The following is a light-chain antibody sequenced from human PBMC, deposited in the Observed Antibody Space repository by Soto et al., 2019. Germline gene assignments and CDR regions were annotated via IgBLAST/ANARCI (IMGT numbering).Light chain of an antibody. V-gene: IGLV2-11*01. Sequence: QSALTQPRSVSGSPGQSVTISCTGTSSDVGGYNYVSWYQQHPGKAPKLMIYDVSERPSGVPDRFSGSKSGNTASLTISGLQAEDEADYYCSSYAGSYTPYVFGTGTKLTVL. CDR3: SSYAGSYTPYV. J-gene: IGLJ1*01. CDR1: SSDVGGYNY. CDR2: DVS.